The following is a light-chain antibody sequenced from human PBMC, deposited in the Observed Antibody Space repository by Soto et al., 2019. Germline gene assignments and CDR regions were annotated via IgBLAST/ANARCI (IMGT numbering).Light chain of an antibody. CDR3: ETGDSSLGAVV. V-gene: IGLV1-51*02. CDR1: SSNIGNNY. Sequence: QSVLTQPPSVSAAPGQKVTISCSGSSSNIGNNYVSWYQQLPGTAPKLLIYENNKRPSGIPDRFSGSKSGTSATLGITGLQAGDEHVYYWETGDSSLGAVVFGGGPKLPSL. J-gene: IGLJ2*01. CDR2: ENN.